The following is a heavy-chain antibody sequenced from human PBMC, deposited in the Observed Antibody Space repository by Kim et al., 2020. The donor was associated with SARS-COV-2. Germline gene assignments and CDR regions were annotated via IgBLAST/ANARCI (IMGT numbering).Heavy chain of an antibody. CDR3: ARDRALIDWDAFDI. D-gene: IGHD2-21*01. Sequence: GGSLRLSCAASGFTFSSYAMHWVRQAPGKGLEWVAVISYDGSNKYYADSVKGRFTISRDNSKNTLYLQMNSLRAEDTAVYYCARDRALIDWDAFDIWGQGTMVTVSS. V-gene: IGHV3-30-3*01. CDR1: GFTFSSYA. CDR2: ISYDGSNK. J-gene: IGHJ3*02.